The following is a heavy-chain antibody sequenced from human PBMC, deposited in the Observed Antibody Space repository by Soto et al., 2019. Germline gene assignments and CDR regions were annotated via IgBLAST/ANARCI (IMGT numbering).Heavy chain of an antibody. J-gene: IGHJ6*03. CDR2: IYYSGTT. D-gene: IGHD4-4*01. CDR3: ARGRSNYGRYYYYMDV. Sequence: SETLSLTCTVSGGSVSSGSYYWSWLXQHPGKGLEWIGYIYYSGTTNYNPTLKSRVTKLVDKTKNEFSLKLGSVTSADAAVYYCARGRSNYGRYYYYMDVWGKGTTVTVSS. V-gene: IGHV4-61*01. CDR1: GGSVSSGSYY.